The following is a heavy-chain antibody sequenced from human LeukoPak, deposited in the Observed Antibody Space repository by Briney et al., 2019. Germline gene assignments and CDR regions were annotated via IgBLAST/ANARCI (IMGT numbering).Heavy chain of an antibody. D-gene: IGHD6-13*01. CDR2: ISYDGSNK. CDR1: GFTFSSYA. Sequence: GRSLRLSCAASGFTFSSYAMHWVRQAPGKGLEWVAVISYDGSNKYYADSVKGRFTISRDNSKNTLYLQMNSLRAEDTAVYYCARATRIAAAEFFFDYWGQGTLVTVSS. CDR3: ARATRIAAAEFFFDY. J-gene: IGHJ4*02. V-gene: IGHV3-30-3*01.